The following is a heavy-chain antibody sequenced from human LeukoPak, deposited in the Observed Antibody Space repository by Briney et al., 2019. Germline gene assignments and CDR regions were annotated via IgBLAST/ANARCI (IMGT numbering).Heavy chain of an antibody. D-gene: IGHD5-12*01. CDR1: GFTFSSYS. CDR2: ISSSSSYI. V-gene: IGHV3-21*01. CDR3: ARALPRGFRHMDV. J-gene: IGHJ6*03. Sequence: PGGSLRLSCAASGFTFSSYSMSWVRQAPGKGLEWVSSISSSSSYIYYADSVKGRFTISRDNAKNSLYLQMNSLRAEDTAVYYCARALPRGFRHMDVWGKGTTVTVSS.